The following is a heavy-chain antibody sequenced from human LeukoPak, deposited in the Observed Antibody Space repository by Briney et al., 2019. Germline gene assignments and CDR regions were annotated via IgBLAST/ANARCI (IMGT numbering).Heavy chain of an antibody. CDR3: ARGQIQQLAPPDY. CDR2: INPGGGTT. J-gene: IGHJ4*02. Sequence: ASVKVSCKASGHTFSSYYIHWVRQAPGHGLECMGRINPGGGTTIYAQKLQGRVTMTTDTSTSTAYMELRSLRSDDTAVYYCARGQIQQLAPPDYWGQGTLVTVSS. D-gene: IGHD6-13*01. V-gene: IGHV1-46*01. CDR1: GHTFSSYY.